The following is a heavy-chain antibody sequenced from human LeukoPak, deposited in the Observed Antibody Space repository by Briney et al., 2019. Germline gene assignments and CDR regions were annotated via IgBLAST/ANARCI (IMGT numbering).Heavy chain of an antibody. CDR2: IYTSGST. CDR1: GGSISSYY. CDR3: ARHQQQQLYYYYYYYMDV. J-gene: IGHJ6*03. V-gene: IGHV4-4*09. Sequence: SETLSLTCTVSGGSISSYYWSWIRQPPGKGLEWIGYIYTSGSTNYNPSLKSRVTISVDTSKNQFSLKLSSVTAADTAVYYCARHQQQQLYYYYYYYMDVWGKGTTVTVSS. D-gene: IGHD6-13*01.